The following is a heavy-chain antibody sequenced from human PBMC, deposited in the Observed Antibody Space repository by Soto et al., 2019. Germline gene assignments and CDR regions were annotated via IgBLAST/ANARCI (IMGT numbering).Heavy chain of an antibody. J-gene: IGHJ3*01. V-gene: IGHV3-23*01. D-gene: IGHD4-17*01. CDR2: ISGSGGTT. CDR1: GIIFTTYA. CDR3: AKEDDYGDYANDAFDL. Sequence: EVQLLQSGGGLVQPGGSLRLSCAASGIIFTTYAMSWVRQAPGKGLEWVSAISGSGGTTYYADSVKGRFTISRDNSKNMVYLQMYSLRAEDTAVYYCAKEDDYGDYANDAFDLWGQGTMVTVSS.